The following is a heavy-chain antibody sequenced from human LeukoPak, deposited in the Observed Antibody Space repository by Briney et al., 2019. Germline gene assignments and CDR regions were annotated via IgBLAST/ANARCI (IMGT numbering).Heavy chain of an antibody. D-gene: IGHD2-15*01. V-gene: IGHV4-59*01. CDR1: GGSISSYY. CDR3: AREKLYCSGGSCYYGMDV. CDR2: IYYSGST. J-gene: IGHJ6*02. Sequence: PSETLSLTCTVSGGSISSYYWSWIRQPPGKGLEWIGYIYYSGSTNYNPSLKSRVTISVDTSKNQFSLKLSSVTAADTAVYYCAREKLYCSGGSCYYGMDVWGQGTTVTVSS.